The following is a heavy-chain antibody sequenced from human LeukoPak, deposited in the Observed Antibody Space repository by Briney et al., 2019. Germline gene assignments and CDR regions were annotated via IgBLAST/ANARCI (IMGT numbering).Heavy chain of an antibody. CDR1: GFTFNDHY. J-gene: IGHJ4*02. CDR3: VASIVSPSNY. V-gene: IGHV3-72*01. Sequence: GGSLRLSCATSGFTFNDHYLGWVRQAPGKGLERVGRTKNRANSYTTEYAASVNGRFTISRDDSENSLRLQMNSLKTEDTAIYYCVASIVSPSNYWGQGTLVTVSS. CDR2: TKNRANSYTT. D-gene: IGHD2-15*01.